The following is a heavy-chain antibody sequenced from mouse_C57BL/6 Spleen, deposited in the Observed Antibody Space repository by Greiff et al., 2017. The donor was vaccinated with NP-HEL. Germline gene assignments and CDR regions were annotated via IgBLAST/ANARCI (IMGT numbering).Heavy chain of an antibody. CDR1: GYTFTDYY. V-gene: IGHV1-26*01. Sequence: VQLQQSGPELVKPGASVKISCKASGYTFTDYYMNWVKQSHGKSLEWIGDINPNNGGTSYNQKFKGKATLTVDKSSSTAYMELRSLTSEDSAVYYCARIGLQGAMDYWGQGTSVTVSS. J-gene: IGHJ4*01. D-gene: IGHD3-1*01. CDR2: INPNNGGT. CDR3: ARIGLQGAMDY.